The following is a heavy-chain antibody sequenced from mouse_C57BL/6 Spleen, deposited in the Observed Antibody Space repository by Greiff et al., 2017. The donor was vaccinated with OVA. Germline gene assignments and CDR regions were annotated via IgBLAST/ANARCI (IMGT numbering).Heavy chain of an antibody. J-gene: IGHJ2*01. Sequence: VMLVESGAELARPGASVKLSCKASGYTFTSYGISWVKQRTGQGLEWIGEIYPRSGNTYYNEKFKGKATLTADKSSSTAYMELRSLTSEDSAVYFCATNGKTGTDFDYWGQGTTLTVSS. V-gene: IGHV1-81*01. CDR1: GYTFTSYG. CDR2: IYPRSGNT. D-gene: IGHD4-1*01. CDR3: ATNGKTGTDFDY.